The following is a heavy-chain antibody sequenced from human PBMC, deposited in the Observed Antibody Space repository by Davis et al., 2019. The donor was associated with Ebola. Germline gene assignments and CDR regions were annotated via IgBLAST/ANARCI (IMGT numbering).Heavy chain of an antibody. V-gene: IGHV1-18*04. Sequence: ASVQVSCKASGYTFTNYGITWVRQAPGPGLEWLGWINPHNGNTNYAQNVQGRVTMTTDTSTSTAYMEVGSLKSDDTAVYYCARAQFPTTSDHWGQGTLVTVSS. D-gene: IGHD1-1*01. CDR3: ARAQFPTTSDH. CDR2: INPHNGNT. J-gene: IGHJ4*02. CDR1: GYTFTNYG.